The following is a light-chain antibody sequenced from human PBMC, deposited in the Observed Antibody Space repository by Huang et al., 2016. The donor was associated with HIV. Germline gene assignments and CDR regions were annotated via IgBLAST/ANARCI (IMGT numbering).Light chain of an antibody. J-gene: IGKJ5*01. Sequence: AIRITQSPSSLSASTGDRVTITCRATQDVSNYLAWYQQKAGEAPKLLIYAASTLHSAVPSRCSGSGSGTDFTLTISCLQSEDVATYYCHQYYDYPHTFGQGTRLEI. CDR3: HQYYDYPHT. CDR2: AAS. CDR1: QDVSNY. V-gene: IGKV1-8*01.